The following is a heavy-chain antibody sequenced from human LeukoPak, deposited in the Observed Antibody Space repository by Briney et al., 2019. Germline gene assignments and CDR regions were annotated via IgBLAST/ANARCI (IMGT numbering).Heavy chain of an antibody. Sequence: ASVKVSCKASGYTFTGYYMHWVRQAPGQGLEWMGRINPNSGGTNYAQKFQGRVTMTRDTSISTAYMELSRMRSDDTAVYYCARVGRDYDFWSGYYSYWGQGTLVSVSS. V-gene: IGHV1-2*06. J-gene: IGHJ4*02. CDR2: INPNSGGT. CDR1: GYTFTGYY. CDR3: ARVGRDYDFWSGYYSY. D-gene: IGHD3-3*01.